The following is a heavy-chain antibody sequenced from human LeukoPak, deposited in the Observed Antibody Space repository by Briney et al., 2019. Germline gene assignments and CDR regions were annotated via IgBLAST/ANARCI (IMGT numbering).Heavy chain of an antibody. J-gene: IGHJ4*02. V-gene: IGHV3-74*01. CDR2: ICPDGTVT. D-gene: IGHD4-23*01. CDR3: ARRGDGGRSFDY. Sequence: GGSLRLSCAASGFSFSTYCMHWVRQAPGKGPMWVSRICPDGTVTNYADSVKARFSISRDNSKNTLYLQMNSLRAEDTAVYYCARRGDGGRSFDYWGQGTLVTVSS. CDR1: GFSFSTYC.